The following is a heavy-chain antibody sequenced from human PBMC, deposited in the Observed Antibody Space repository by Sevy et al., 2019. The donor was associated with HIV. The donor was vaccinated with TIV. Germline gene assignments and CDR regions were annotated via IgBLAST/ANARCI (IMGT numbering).Heavy chain of an antibody. Sequence: GGSLRLSCAASGFTSNNFWLHWVRQAPGKGLVWVSRINSDGESTGYAVFVKGRFTISRDNAKNTAYLQMNSLRADDTAIYYCARGARGVVDSWGQGTLVTVSS. CDR2: INSDGEST. CDR1: GFTSNNFW. D-gene: IGHD3-10*01. J-gene: IGHJ4*02. CDR3: ARGARGVVDS. V-gene: IGHV3-74*01.